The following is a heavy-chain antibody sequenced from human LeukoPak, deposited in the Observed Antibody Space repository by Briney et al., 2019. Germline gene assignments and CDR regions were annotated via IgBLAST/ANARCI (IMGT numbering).Heavy chain of an antibody. V-gene: IGHV1-8*01. CDR3: VGGSHYKN. Sequence: ASVKVSCKASGYTLTRYDINWVRQATGQGLEWMGWMNPNSGNTGYAQKFQGRVTMTRNISINTAYMDLSSLRSEDTAVYYCVGGSHYKNWGQGTLVTVSS. CDR2: MNPNSGNT. D-gene: IGHD3-10*01. J-gene: IGHJ4*02. CDR1: GYTLTRYD.